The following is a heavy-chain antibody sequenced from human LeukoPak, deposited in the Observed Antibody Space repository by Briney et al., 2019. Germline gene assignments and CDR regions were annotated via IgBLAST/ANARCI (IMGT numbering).Heavy chain of an antibody. V-gene: IGHV5-51*01. CDR3: ARLSYYYGSGSYYPRCFDY. Sequence: RGESLKISCKGSGYSFTSYWIGWVRQMPGKGLEWMGIIYPGDSDTRYSPSFQGQVTISADKSISTAYLQWSSLKASDTAMYYCARLSYYYGSGSYYPRCFDYWGQGTLVTVSS. J-gene: IGHJ4*02. CDR1: GYSFTSYW. D-gene: IGHD3-10*01. CDR2: IYPGDSDT.